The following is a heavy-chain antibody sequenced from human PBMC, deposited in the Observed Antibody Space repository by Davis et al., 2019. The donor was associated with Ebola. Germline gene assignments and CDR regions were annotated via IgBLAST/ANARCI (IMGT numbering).Heavy chain of an antibody. Sequence: GESLKISCAASGFTFSSYWMSWVRQAPGKGLEWVGRTKNKPNSYTTDYAASVKGRFTISRDDSKNSLYLQMNGLKTEDTAVYFCAREGDSPGPDLDYWGQGTLVTASS. V-gene: IGHV3-72*01. D-gene: IGHD2-8*02. J-gene: IGHJ4*02. CDR3: AREGDSPGPDLDY. CDR1: GFTFSSYW. CDR2: TKNKPNSYTT.